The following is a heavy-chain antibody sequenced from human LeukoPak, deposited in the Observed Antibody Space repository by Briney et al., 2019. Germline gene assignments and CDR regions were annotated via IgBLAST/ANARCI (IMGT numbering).Heavy chain of an antibody. CDR1: GFVLRTHG. J-gene: IGHJ4*02. D-gene: IGHD1-26*01. CDR3: ARDLSYGSLDF. V-gene: IGHV3-33*01. Sequence: GGSLRLSCAVPGFVLRTHGMHWVRQAPGKGLEWVAGMWHDGTREDYEDSVKGRFTISRDMSKNTLNLQMNSLRVEDTAMFYCARDLSYGSLDFGGQGTLVTVSS. CDR2: MWHDGTRE.